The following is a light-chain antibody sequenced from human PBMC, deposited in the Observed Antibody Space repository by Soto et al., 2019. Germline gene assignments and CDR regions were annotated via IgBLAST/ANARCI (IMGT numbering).Light chain of an antibody. J-gene: IGKJ4*01. V-gene: IGKV3-20*01. CDR1: QSVSSN. CDR3: QQYGSSPLT. CDR2: GAS. Sequence: EIVLTQSPGTLSLSPGERATLSCRASQSVSSNLAWYQQKPGQAPRLLIYGASTRATGIPARFSGSGSGTDFTLTISRLEPEDFALYYCQQYGSSPLTFGGGTKVDIK.